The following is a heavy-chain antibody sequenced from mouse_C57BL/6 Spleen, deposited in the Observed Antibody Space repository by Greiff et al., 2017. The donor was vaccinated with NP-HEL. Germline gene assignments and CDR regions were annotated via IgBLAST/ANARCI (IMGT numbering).Heavy chain of an antibody. J-gene: IGHJ2*01. CDR1: GFTFSSYG. CDR2: ISSGGSYT. Sequence: EVQLVESGGDLVKPGGSLKLSCAASGFTFSSYGMSWVRQTPDKRLEWVATISSGGSYTYYPDSVKGRFTISRDNAKNTLYLQMSSLKSEDTAMYYCARQNYSTDYWGQGTTLTVSS. D-gene: IGHD2-5*01. CDR3: ARQNYSTDY. V-gene: IGHV5-6*01.